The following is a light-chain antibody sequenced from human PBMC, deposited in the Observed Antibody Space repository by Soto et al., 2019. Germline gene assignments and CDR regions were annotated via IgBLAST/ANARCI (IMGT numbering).Light chain of an antibody. CDR2: ATS. J-gene: IGKJ4*01. V-gene: IGKV1D-12*01. Sequence: DIQMTQSPSYVSASVGDRVTITCRASEAVSSWVAWYQQKPASAPKLLIYATSNLQRGVPSRFSGSGSGTDFALTISGLQPGDFATYYCQQSHSFPLTFGGGTKVDIK. CDR1: EAVSSW. CDR3: QQSHSFPLT.